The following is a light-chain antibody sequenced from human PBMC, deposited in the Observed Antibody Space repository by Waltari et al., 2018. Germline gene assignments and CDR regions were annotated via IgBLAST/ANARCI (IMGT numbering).Light chain of an antibody. CDR2: WAS. CDR3: QQYYSDLLIT. V-gene: IGKV4-1*01. CDR1: QSVLYSYNNKNY. J-gene: IGKJ5*01. Sequence: DIVMTQSPDSLAVSLGERATINCKSSQSVLYSYNNKNYLAWYQQKPGQPPKLLIYWASTRESGVTDRFTGRGSGTDFTLTISSLQAEDVAVYYCQQYYSDLLITFGQGTRLEIK.